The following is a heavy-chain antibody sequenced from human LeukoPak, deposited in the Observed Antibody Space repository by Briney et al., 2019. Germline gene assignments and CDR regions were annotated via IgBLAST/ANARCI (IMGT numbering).Heavy chain of an antibody. J-gene: IGHJ4*02. CDR3: ARGYTALDY. CDR2: ISSSSTYI. Sequence: GGSLRLSCVPSGFTFHSYAMNWVRQAPGKGLEWVSSISSSSTYIYYADSVKGRFTISRDNAKNSLYLQMNSLRAEDTAVYYCARGYTALDYWGQGTLVTVSS. CDR1: GFTFHSYA. V-gene: IGHV3-21*01. D-gene: IGHD5-18*01.